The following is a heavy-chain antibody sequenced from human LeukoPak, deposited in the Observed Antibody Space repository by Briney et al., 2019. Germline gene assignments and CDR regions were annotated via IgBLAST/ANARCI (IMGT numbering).Heavy chain of an antibody. D-gene: IGHD3/OR15-3a*01. CDR1: GGSFNSAGYY. Sequence: SEALSLTCTVSGGSFNSAGYYWSWIRQPPGKGLEWIGYIYYSGSTNYNPSLKSRVTISVDTSKNQFSPKLSSVTAADTAVYYCARGWTGESLDYWGQGTLVTVSS. CDR3: ARGWTGESLDY. V-gene: IGHV4-61*08. J-gene: IGHJ4*02. CDR2: IYYSGST.